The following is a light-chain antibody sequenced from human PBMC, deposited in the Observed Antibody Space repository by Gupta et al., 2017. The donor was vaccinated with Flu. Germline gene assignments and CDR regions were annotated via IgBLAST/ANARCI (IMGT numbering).Light chain of an antibody. Sequence: VTLGQPAFISCRFSQCLVYCDVNTYLHWFQHRPGQSPRRLIYLVSNRACGVPDRFSGSGSGTYFTLSISRVEADDVGVYFCIQGANCSWAFGQGTKLEIK. V-gene: IGKV2-30*01. CDR2: LVS. CDR1: QCLVYCDVNTY. CDR3: IQGANCSWA. J-gene: IGKJ1*01.